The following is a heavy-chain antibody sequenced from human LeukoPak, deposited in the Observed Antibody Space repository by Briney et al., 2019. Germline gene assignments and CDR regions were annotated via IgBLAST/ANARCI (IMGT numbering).Heavy chain of an antibody. CDR3: ARGGANYSDISAYGYFDL. D-gene: IGHD3-22*01. J-gene: IGHJ2*01. CDR1: GFTFSRYD. Sequence: GGSLRLSCAASGFTFSRYDVHWVRQVTGKGLEWVSAIDTTSGTYYPGSVKGRFTISRENAKNSLYLQMNSLRAGDTAVYYCARGGANYSDISAYGYFDLWGRGTLVTVSS. CDR2: IDTTSGT. V-gene: IGHV3-13*04.